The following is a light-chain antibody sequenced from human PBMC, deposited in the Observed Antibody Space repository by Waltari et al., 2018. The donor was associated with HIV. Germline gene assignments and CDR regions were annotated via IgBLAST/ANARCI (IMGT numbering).Light chain of an antibody. CDR2: EVS. CDR1: SSDVGAYNY. CDR3: TSFTTTNSLL. Sequence: QSALTQPASVSGSPGESITVSCTGTSSDVGAYNYVSRYQQTPGTAPKLMIYEVSNRPSGISNRFSGSKSGNTASLTISGLQTEDEAYYYCTSFTTTNSLLFGGGTKVTVL. V-gene: IGLV2-14*01. J-gene: IGLJ2*01.